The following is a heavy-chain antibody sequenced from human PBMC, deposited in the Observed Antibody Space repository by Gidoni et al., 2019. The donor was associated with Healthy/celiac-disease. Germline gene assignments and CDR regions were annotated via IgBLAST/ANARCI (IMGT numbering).Heavy chain of an antibody. CDR1: GGSISRGGYS. CDR3: ARYSGSFDY. CDR2: NFHSGST. J-gene: IGHJ4*02. D-gene: IGHD5-12*01. Sequence: LHLQESGSELVKPSPTLSLTCAVSGGSISRGGYSWSWIRQPPGKGLEWIGYNFHSGSTYYNPSLKSRVTISVDRAKNQFSLKLSSVTAADTAVYYCARYSGSFDYWGQGTLVTVSS. V-gene: IGHV4-30-2*01.